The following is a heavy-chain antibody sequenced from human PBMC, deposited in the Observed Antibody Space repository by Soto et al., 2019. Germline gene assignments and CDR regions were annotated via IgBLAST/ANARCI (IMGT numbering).Heavy chain of an antibody. J-gene: IGHJ4*02. V-gene: IGHV4-59*08. CDR2: IYYSGST. D-gene: IGHD6-6*01. CDR3: ATTRLDSSSSRSFDY. CDR1: GGSISSYY. Sequence: SSETLSLTCTVSGGSISSYYWSWIRQPPGKGLEWIGYIYYSGSTNYNPSLKSRVTISVDTSKNQFSLKLSSVTAADRAVYYCATTRLDSSSSRSFDYWGQGTLVTVSS.